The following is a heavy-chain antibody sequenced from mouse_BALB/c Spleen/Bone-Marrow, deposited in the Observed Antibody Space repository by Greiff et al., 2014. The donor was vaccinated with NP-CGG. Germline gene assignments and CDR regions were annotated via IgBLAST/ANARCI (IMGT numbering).Heavy chain of an antibody. V-gene: IGHV1-4*01. CDR1: GSTFTNYT. D-gene: IGHD1-1*01. Sequence: VQLQQSGAELARPGASVQMSCKASGSTFTNYTMHWIKQRPGQGLEWIGYINPSSGYTNYNQKFKVKATLTADKSSSTAYMQLSSLTSEASAVYYCAEGHYGSSYSAVDYWGQGTSVTVSS. CDR2: INPSSGYT. CDR3: AEGHYGSSYSAVDY. J-gene: IGHJ4*01.